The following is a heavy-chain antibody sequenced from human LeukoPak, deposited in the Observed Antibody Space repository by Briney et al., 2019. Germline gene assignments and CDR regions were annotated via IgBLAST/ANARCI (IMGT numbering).Heavy chain of an antibody. CDR2: ITNGGEDT. D-gene: IGHD1-26*01. Sequence: PGGSLRLSCAASGFTFSIFGMSWIRKASRKGLERVSGITNGGEDTYYADSVKGRFTISRDNAKNSLYLQMNSLRAEDTAVYYCARAGGTYYGIAFDIWGQGTMVTVSS. V-gene: IGHV3-21*01. CDR3: ARAGGTYYGIAFDI. CDR1: GFTFSIFG. J-gene: IGHJ3*02.